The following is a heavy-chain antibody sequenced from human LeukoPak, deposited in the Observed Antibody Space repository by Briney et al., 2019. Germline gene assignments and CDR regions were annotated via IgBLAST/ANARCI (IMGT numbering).Heavy chain of an antibody. CDR3: TRHWLTGGGADY. Sequence: GGSLRLSCAASGFTFSGSAFHWVRQPSRKGLERVGHNRSKGNSYATAYAASVKGKFTISRDDSKNTAYLQMNSLETEDTAVYYCTRHWLTGGGADYWGQGTLVTVSS. V-gene: IGHV3-73*01. CDR1: GFTFSGSA. D-gene: IGHD1-14*01. J-gene: IGHJ4*02. CDR2: NRSKGNSYAT.